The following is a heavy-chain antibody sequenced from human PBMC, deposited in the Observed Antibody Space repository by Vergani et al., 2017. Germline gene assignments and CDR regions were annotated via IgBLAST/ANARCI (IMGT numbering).Heavy chain of an antibody. CDR3: ARHTGTMVRGVRNPFDY. J-gene: IGHJ4*02. Sequence: QVQLQESGPGLVKPSETLSLTCAVSGYSISSGYYCGWIRQPPGKGLEWIGSIYHSGSTYYTPSLKSRVTISVDTSKNQFSLKLSSAAAAGTAVYYCARHTGTMVRGVRNPFDYWGQGTLVTVSS. V-gene: IGHV4-38-2*01. D-gene: IGHD3-10*01. CDR2: IYHSGST. CDR1: GYSISSGYY.